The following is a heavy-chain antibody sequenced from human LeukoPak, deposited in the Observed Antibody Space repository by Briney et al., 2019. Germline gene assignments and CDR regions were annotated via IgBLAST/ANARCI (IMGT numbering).Heavy chain of an antibody. D-gene: IGHD3-9*01. CDR1: GGSISSYY. CDR2: IYYSGST. CDR3: ARGFDWQYYFDY. V-gene: IGHV4-59*01. Sequence: SETLSLTCTVSGGSISSYYWSWIRQPPGKGLEWIGYIYYSGSTNYNPSLKSRVTISVDTSKNQFSLKLSSVTAADTAVYYCARGFDWQYYFDYWGQGTLVTVSS. J-gene: IGHJ4*02.